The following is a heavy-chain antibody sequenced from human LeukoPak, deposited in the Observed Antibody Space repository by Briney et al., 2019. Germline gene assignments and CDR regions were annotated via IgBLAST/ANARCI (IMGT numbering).Heavy chain of an antibody. D-gene: IGHD2-2*01. CDR2: ISSSSSYI. Sequence: GGSLRLSCAASGFTFSSYSMNWVRQAPGKGLEWVSSISSSSSYIYYADSVKGRFTISRDNAKNSLYLQMNSLRAGDTAVYYCARGWGVAAATPRGYWGQGTLVTVSS. CDR3: ARGWGVAAATPRGY. J-gene: IGHJ4*02. CDR1: GFTFSSYS. V-gene: IGHV3-21*01.